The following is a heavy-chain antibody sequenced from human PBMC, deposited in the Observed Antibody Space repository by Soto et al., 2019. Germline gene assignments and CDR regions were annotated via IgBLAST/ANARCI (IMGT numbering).Heavy chain of an antibody. D-gene: IGHD1-1*01. CDR3: VRGGILEANRPYYYYGLDV. CDR2: VSPYNGNT. CDR1: GYAFSTYG. J-gene: IGHJ6*02. Sequence: ASVKVSCKVFGYAFSTYGLSWVRQAPGQGLEWMGWVSPYNGNTYYAPGLQGRVTMTTDTSTNTAYMSLRSLRSDDTAIYYCVRGGILEANRPYYYYGLDVWGQGTPVTVSS. V-gene: IGHV1-18*01.